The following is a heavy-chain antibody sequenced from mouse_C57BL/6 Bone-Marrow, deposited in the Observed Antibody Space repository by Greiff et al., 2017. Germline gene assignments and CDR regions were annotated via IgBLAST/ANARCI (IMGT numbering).Heavy chain of an antibody. CDR1: GFTFSSYG. CDR3: ARRIYYYGRNYAMDY. V-gene: IGHV5-6*01. J-gene: IGHJ4*01. Sequence: EVQWVESGGDLVKPGGSLKLSCAASGFTFSSYGMSWVRQTPDKRLEWVATISSGGSYTYYPDSVKGRFTISRDNAKNTLYLQMSSLKSEDTAMYYCARRIYYYGRNYAMDYWGQGTSVTVSS. D-gene: IGHD1-1*01. CDR2: ISSGGSYT.